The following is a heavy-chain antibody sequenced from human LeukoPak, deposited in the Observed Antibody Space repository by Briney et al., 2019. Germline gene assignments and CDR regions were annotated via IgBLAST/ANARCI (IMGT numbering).Heavy chain of an antibody. J-gene: IGHJ5*02. CDR1: GYTLTELS. Sequence: ASVKVSCKVSGYTLTELSMHWVRQAPGKGLEWMGGFDPEDGETIYAQKFQGRVTMTTDTSTSTAYMELRSLRSDDTAVYYCARIVGAFGGGPDNWFDPWGQGTLVTVSS. V-gene: IGHV1-24*01. CDR3: ARIVGAFGGGPDNWFDP. D-gene: IGHD1-26*01. CDR2: FDPEDGET.